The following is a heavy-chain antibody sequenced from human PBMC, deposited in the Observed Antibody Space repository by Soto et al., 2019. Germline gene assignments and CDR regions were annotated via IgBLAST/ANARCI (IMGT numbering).Heavy chain of an antibody. J-gene: IGHJ3*02. D-gene: IGHD3-16*02. CDR3: AKDYDYIWGSYHMDAFDI. V-gene: IGHV3-23*01. CDR1: GFTFSSYA. Sequence: GGSLRLSCAASGFTFSSYAMSWVRQAPGKGLEWVSAISGSGGSTYYADSVKGRFTISRDNSKNTLYLQMNSLRAEDTAVYYCAKDYDYIWGSYHMDAFDIWGQGTMVTVSS. CDR2: ISGSGGST.